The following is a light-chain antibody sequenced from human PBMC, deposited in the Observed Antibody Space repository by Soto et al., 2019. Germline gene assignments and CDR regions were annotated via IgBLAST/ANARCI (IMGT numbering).Light chain of an antibody. CDR2: RTS. Sequence: DIQMTQSPSTLSASVGDRVTITCRASRSIGTQLAWYQQKPGKAPKLLIYRTSSLESGVPSRFSGSGSGTEFTLTISSLQPDDFATFYCQQYYSYWTFGQGTKVDIK. CDR1: RSIGTQ. CDR3: QQYYSYWT. J-gene: IGKJ1*01. V-gene: IGKV1-5*03.